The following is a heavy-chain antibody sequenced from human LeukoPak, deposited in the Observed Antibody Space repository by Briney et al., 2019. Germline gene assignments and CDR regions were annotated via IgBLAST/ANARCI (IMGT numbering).Heavy chain of an antibody. V-gene: IGHV4-34*01. CDR2: INHLGSS. Sequence: SETLSLTCLVYDEPVTGYSRSWIRQPPGKGLEWIGEINHLGSSNYSPSLKSRVTLAVDTSKNHFSLRLSAVTAADTAVYYCVRGTYFDFWAQGTLVSVSS. J-gene: IGHJ4*02. D-gene: IGHD3/OR15-3a*01. CDR3: VRGTYFDF. CDR1: DEPVTGYS.